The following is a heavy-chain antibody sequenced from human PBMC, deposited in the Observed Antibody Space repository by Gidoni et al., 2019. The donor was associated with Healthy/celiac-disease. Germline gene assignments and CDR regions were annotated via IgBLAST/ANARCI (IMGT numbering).Heavy chain of an antibody. CDR1: GSPLRTSGVG. CDR2: IYWNDDK. J-gene: IGHJ4*02. V-gene: IGHV2-5*01. CDR3: AHQESWAGYSSGWYGY. D-gene: IGHD6-19*01. Sequence: QFTLKESGPTLAKLTQTPTLTCTFSGSPLRTSGVGVGWIRPPPGKALEWLALIYWNDDKRYSPSLKSRLTIAKDTSKNQVVLTMTNMNPVDTATYYCAHQESWAGYSSGWYGYWGQGTLVTVSS.